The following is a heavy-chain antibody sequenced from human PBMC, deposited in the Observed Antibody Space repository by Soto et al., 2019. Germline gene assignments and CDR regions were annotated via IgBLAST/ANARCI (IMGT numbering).Heavy chain of an antibody. J-gene: IGHJ6*03. CDR1: GFTFSNYA. CDR2: VSGSGGNT. Sequence: GGSLSLSCAASGFTFSNYAMNWVRQAPGKGLEWVSGVSGSGGNTYYTDSVKGRFTISRDNSKNTLYLQMNSLRAQDTAVYYCAKDIYGVTTLYYMDVWGQGTTVTGSS. CDR3: AKDIYGVTTLYYMDV. D-gene: IGHD2-8*01. V-gene: IGHV3-23*01.